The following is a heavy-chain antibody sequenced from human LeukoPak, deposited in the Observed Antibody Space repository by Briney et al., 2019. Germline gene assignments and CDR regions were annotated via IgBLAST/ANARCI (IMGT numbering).Heavy chain of an antibody. Sequence: GGSLRLSCEASGFSFNIYGMHWVRQAPGKGLEWVAVIWSDGNRKYYADSVKGRFTISRDTSKNTLYLQMSSLRAEDTAVYYCARGCDTSGHYSWFDPWGPGTLVTVSS. CDR3: ARGCDTSGHYSWFDP. V-gene: IGHV3-33*01. J-gene: IGHJ5*02. CDR2: IWSDGNRK. CDR1: GFSFNIYG. D-gene: IGHD3-22*01.